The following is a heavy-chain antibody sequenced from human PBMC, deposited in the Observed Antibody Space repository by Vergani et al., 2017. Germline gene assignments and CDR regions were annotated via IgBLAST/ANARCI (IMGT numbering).Heavy chain of an antibody. CDR3: AREGRGYSYGLLDY. CDR1: GGSFSGYY. Sequence: QVQLQQWGAGLLKPSETLSLTCAVYGGSFSGYYWSWIRQPPGKGLERIGEINHSGSTNYNPSLKSRVTISVDTSKNQFSLKLSSVTAADTAVYYCAREGRGYSYGLLDYWGQGTLVTVSS. J-gene: IGHJ4*02. V-gene: IGHV4-34*01. D-gene: IGHD5-18*01. CDR2: INHSGST.